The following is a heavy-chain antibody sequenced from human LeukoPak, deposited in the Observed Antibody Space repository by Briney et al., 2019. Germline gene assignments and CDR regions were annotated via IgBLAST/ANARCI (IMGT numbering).Heavy chain of an antibody. Sequence: SETLSLTCTVSGGSISSYYWSWIRQPAGKGLEWIGRIYTSGSTNYNPSLKSRVTMSVDTSKNQFSLKLSSVTVADTAVYYCARDSSSWSGYYFDYWGQGTLVTVSS. D-gene: IGHD6-13*01. CDR1: GGSISSYY. J-gene: IGHJ4*02. CDR3: ARDSSSWSGYYFDY. CDR2: IYTSGST. V-gene: IGHV4-4*07.